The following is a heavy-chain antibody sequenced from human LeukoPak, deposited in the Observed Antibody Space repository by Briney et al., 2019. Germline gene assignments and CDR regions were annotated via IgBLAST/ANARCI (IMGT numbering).Heavy chain of an antibody. D-gene: IGHD3-10*01. CDR2: MNPNSGNT. CDR1: GYTFTSYD. J-gene: IGHJ4*02. Sequence: ASVKVSCKASGYTFTSYDINWVRQATGQGLEWMGWMNPNSGNTGYAQKFQGRVTMTEDTSTDTAYMELSSLRSEDTAVYYCATGIPYYYGSGSYYNVMGYWGQGTLVTVSS. V-gene: IGHV1-8*01. CDR3: ATGIPYYYGSGSYYNVMGY.